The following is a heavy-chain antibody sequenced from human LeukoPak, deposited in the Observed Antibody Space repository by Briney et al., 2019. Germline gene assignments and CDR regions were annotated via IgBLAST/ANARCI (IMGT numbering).Heavy chain of an antibody. CDR3: ARDDLEHPRITMVRGGS. D-gene: IGHD3-10*01. J-gene: IGHJ5*02. CDR1: GFTFDDYA. Sequence: GRSLRLSCAASGFTFDDYAMHWVRQAPGKGLVWVSRINSDGSSTSYADSVKGRFTISRDNAKNTLYLQMNSLRAEDTAVYYCARDDLEHPRITMVRGGSWGQGTLVTVSS. V-gene: IGHV3-74*01. CDR2: INSDGSST.